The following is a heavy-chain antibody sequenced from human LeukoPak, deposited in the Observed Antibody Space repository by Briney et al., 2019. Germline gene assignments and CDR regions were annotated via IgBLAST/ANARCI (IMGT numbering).Heavy chain of an antibody. J-gene: IGHJ4*02. CDR2: LLYDGSNK. CDR1: GFTFSSYV. Sequence: PGGSLRLSRAASGFTFSSYVMHWVRQAPGKGPEWVAELLYDGSNKYYSDSQKGRYTISRDNSKNTLYLQMSSLRAEDTAVYYCARADCSSTSCYSVDYWGQGTLVTVSS. D-gene: IGHD2-2*01. V-gene: IGHV3-30*15. CDR3: ARADCSSTSCYSVDY.